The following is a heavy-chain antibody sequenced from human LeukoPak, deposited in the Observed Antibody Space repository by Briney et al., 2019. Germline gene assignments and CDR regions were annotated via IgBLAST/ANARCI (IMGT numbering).Heavy chain of an antibody. CDR3: ARDRRTAVAGNFDY. V-gene: IGHV1-2*02. CDR1: GYTFTGYY. CDR2: INPNSGGT. J-gene: IGHJ4*02. D-gene: IGHD6-19*01. Sequence: ASVKVSCKASGYTFTGYYMHWVRQAPGQGLEWMGWINPNSGGTNYAQKFQGRVTMTRDTSISTAYMELSSLRSEDTAVYYCARDRRTAVAGNFDYWGQGTLVTVSS.